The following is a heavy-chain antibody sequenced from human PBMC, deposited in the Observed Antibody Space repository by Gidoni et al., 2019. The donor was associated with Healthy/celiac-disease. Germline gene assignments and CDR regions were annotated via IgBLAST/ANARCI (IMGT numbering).Heavy chain of an antibody. CDR1: GFTFGSYA. CDR3: ARGKTKDSIFDY. J-gene: IGHJ4*02. D-gene: IGHD3-22*01. V-gene: IGHV3-30-3*01. CDR2: ISYDGSNK. Sequence: QVQLVESGGGVVQPGRSLRLSCAASGFTFGSYAMPWVRQAPGKGLEWVAVISYDGSNKYYADSVKGRFTISRDNSKNTLYLQMNSLRAEDTAVYYCARGKTKDSIFDYWGQGTLVTVSS.